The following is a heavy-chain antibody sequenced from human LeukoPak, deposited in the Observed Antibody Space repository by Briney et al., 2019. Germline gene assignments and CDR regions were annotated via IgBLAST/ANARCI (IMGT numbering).Heavy chain of an antibody. CDR1: GYTFTGYY. CDR3: ARTTVTYHMDV. J-gene: IGHJ6*03. Sequence: ASVKVSCKASGYTFTGYYMHWVRQAPGQGLEWMGWINPNSGGTNYAQKFQGRVTITRNTSISTAYMELSSLRSEDTAVYYCARTTVTYHMDVWGKGTTVTVSS. V-gene: IGHV1-2*02. CDR2: INPNSGGT. D-gene: IGHD4-11*01.